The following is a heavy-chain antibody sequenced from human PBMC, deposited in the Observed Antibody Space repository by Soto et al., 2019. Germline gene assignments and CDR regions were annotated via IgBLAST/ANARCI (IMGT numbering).Heavy chain of an antibody. CDR2: IYYSGST. V-gene: IGHV4-31*03. J-gene: IGHJ3*02. Sequence: QVQLQESGPGLVKPSQTLSLTCTVSGGSISSGGYYWSWIRQHPGKGLEWIGYIYYSGSTYYNPSLKSRVTISVDTSKNQFSLKLSSVTAADTAVYYCAREPGYCSSTSCYVRPGGAFDIRGQGTMVTVSS. CDR3: AREPGYCSSTSCYVRPGGAFDI. D-gene: IGHD2-2*01. CDR1: GGSISSGGYY.